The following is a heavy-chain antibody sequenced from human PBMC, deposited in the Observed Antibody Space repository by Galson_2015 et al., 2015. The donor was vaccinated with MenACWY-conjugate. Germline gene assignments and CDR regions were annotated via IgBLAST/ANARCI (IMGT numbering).Heavy chain of an antibody. Sequence: SLRLSCAASGFTVSSNYMSWVRQAPGKGLEWVSVIYSGGSTYYADSVKGRFTISRHNSKNTLYLQMNSLRAEDTAVYYCARGIWSGYYYYYYGMDVWGQGTTVTVSS. D-gene: IGHD3-3*01. CDR3: ARGIWSGYYYYYYGMDV. V-gene: IGHV3-53*04. J-gene: IGHJ6*02. CDR1: GFTVSSNY. CDR2: IYSGGST.